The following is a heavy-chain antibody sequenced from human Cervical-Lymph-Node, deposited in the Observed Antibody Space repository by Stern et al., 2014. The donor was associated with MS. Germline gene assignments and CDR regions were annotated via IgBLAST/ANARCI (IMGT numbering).Heavy chain of an antibody. CDR2: ISAYNCDT. CDR1: GYTFTDYA. Sequence: QMPLVQSGAEVKKPRASVKVSCTASGYTFTDYAISWVRQAPGQGLEWMAWISAYNCDTNFAQEVHGRVSLTTDTATSTAYMELRSLRSDDTAVYYCAVLSVDADFDYWGQGTLVTVSS. J-gene: IGHJ4*02. CDR3: AVLSVDADFDY. V-gene: IGHV1-18*01. D-gene: IGHD5-18*01.